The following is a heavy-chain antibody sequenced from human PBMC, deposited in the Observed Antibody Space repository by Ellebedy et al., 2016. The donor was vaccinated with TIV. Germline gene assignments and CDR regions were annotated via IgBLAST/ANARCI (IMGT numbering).Heavy chain of an antibody. CDR1: GFTFSDYY. V-gene: IGHV3-11*01. D-gene: IGHD4-11*01. J-gene: IGHJ4*01. Sequence: GESLKISXAASGFTFSDYYMSWIRQAPGKGLEWVSYIGNGGSPIYYADSVKGRFTISRDNAKNSLYLQMNSLRAEDTAVYYCARDSASHSRFSYTDYWGRGTLIAVSS. CDR2: IGNGGSPI. CDR3: ARDSASHSRFSYTDY.